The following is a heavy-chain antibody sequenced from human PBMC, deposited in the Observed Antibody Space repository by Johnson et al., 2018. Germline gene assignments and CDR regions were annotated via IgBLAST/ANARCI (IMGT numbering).Heavy chain of an antibody. V-gene: IGHV3-30*18. D-gene: IGHD5-24*01. CDR1: GFTISSYG. CDR2: LLDDGSND. Sequence: QVQLVQSGGGVVQPGRSLRISCAASGFTISSYGMHWVRQAPGKGLEWVTVLLDDGSNDFYSDSVKGRFTISRANSKNTVYLQMNSLRGEDTAVYYCGKDSGDGYNYVDYWGQGTQVTVSS. CDR3: GKDSGDGYNYVDY. J-gene: IGHJ4*02.